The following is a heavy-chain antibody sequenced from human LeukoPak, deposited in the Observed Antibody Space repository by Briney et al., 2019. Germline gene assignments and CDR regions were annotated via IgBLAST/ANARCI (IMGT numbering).Heavy chain of an antibody. J-gene: IGHJ4*02. V-gene: IGHV1-2*02. CDR2: INPNSGGT. CDR1: GYSFTSYD. Sequence: ASVKVSCKASGYSFTSYDINWVRQATGQGLEWMGWINPNSGGTNYAQKFQGRVTMTRDTSISTAYMELSRLRSDDTAVYYCLGGSGILEYWGQGTLVTVSS. CDR3: LGGSGILEY. D-gene: IGHD3-10*01.